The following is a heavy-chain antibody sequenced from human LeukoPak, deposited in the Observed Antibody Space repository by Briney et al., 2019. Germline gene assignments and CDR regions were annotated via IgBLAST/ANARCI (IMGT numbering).Heavy chain of an antibody. V-gene: IGHV3-30*02. CDR2: IRYDGSNK. CDR1: GFTFSNYG. CDR3: AKAPNLVAAPDY. Sequence: GGSLRLSCAASGFTFSNYGMHWVRQAPGKGLEWVAFIRYDGSNKYYGDSVKGRFTISRDNSKNTLYLQMNSLRAEDTVVYYCAKAPNLVAAPDYWGQGTLVTVSS. J-gene: IGHJ4*02. D-gene: IGHD2-15*01.